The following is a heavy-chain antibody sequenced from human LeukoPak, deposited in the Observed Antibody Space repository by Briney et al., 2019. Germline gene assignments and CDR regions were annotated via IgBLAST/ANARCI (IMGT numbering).Heavy chain of an antibody. CDR3: ATDFTFGGVIVRQTGVY. D-gene: IGHD3-16*02. V-gene: IGHV1-2*02. CDR2: INPNSGGT. J-gene: IGHJ4*02. CDR1: GYTFTDHY. Sequence: ASVKVSCKASGYTFTDHYMHWVRQAPGQGLEWMGWINPNSGGTNYAQKFQGRVTMTRDTSISTAYMELSRLRSDDTAVYYCATDFTFGGVIVRQTGVYWGQGTLVTVSS.